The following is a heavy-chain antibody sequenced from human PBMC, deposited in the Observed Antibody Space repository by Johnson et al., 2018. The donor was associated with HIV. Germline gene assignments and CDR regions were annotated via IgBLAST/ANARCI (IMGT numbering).Heavy chain of an antibody. J-gene: IGHJ3*02. CDR2: IGGSGGRT. CDR3: ARHWAAAGRDAFDI. V-gene: IGHV3-23*04. Sequence: VQLVESGGGLVQPGGSLRLSCAASGLPFRSYAMSWVRQAPGKGLEWVSDIGGSGGRTYYADSVQGRFTISRDSAKNSLYLQMNSLRAEDTAVYYCARHWAAAGRDAFDIRGQGTMVSVSS. D-gene: IGHD6-13*01. CDR1: GLPFRSYA.